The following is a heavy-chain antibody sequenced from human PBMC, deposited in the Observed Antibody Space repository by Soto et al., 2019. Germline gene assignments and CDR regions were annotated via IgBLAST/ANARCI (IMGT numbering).Heavy chain of an antibody. V-gene: IGHV4-61*01. CDR3: ARDFAYFDS. J-gene: IGHJ4*02. CDR2: VYHTGRT. D-gene: IGHD3-3*01. Sequence: GPRHTSETLSLTGTVSGGAFKNGSYSWSWIRQPPGKGLEWIGYVYHTGRTRYIPSLKSRVSISMDTSKNQFSLNLDSVTAADTAVYFCARDFAYFDSWGQGTLVTVSS. CDR1: GGAFKNGSYS.